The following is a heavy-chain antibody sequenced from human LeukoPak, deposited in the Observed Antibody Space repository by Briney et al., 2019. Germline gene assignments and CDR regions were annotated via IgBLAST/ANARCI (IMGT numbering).Heavy chain of an antibody. CDR3: AELGIPMLGGV. CDR1: GFTFSSYE. V-gene: IGHV3-48*03. D-gene: IGHD3-10*02. Sequence: GGSLRLSCAASGFTFSSYEMNWVRQAPGKGLEWVSYISSSGSTIYYADSVKGRFTISRDNAKNSLYLQMNSQRAEDTAVYYCAELGIPMLGGVWGKGTTVTISS. J-gene: IGHJ6*04. CDR2: ISSSGSTI.